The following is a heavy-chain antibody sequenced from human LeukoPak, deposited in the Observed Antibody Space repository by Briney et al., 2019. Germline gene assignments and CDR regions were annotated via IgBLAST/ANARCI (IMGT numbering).Heavy chain of an antibody. CDR1: DGSIGTYY. D-gene: IGHD3-10*01. J-gene: IGHJ4*02. CDR2: IYTSGTT. V-gene: IGHV4-4*07. Sequence: PSETLSLTSTVSDGSIGTYYWSWIRQPAGKGLEWIGRIYTSGTTTYNSSLKSRVTMSVETSKNQLSLKLNSVTAADTAVYYCARARGPFDSWGQGTLVTVSS. CDR3: ARARGPFDS.